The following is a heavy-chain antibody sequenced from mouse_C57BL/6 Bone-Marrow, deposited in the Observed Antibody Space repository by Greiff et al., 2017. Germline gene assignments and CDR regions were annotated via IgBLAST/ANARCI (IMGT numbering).Heavy chain of an antibody. CDR3: ARPLRWYFDV. Sequence: VQLQQPGAELVKPGASVKLSCKASGYTFTSYWMHWVKQRPGQGLEWIGMIHPNSGSTNYNEKFKSKATLTVDKSSSTAYVQLSSLTSEDSAVYYCARPLRWYFDVWGTGTTVTVSS. CDR2: IHPNSGST. J-gene: IGHJ1*03. V-gene: IGHV1-64*01. D-gene: IGHD1-1*01. CDR1: GYTFTSYW.